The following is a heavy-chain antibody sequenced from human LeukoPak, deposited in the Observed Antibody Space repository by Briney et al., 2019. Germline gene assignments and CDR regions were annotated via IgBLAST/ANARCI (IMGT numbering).Heavy chain of an antibody. J-gene: IGHJ4*02. V-gene: IGHV3-48*03. CDR1: RFTFSSYE. D-gene: IGHD3-22*01. CDR2: ISSSGSTI. CDR3: VRGSYYYDSRGYAEGFFDY. Sequence: GGSLRLSCAASRFTFSSYEMNWVRQAPGKGLEWVSYISSSGSTIYYPDSVKGRFTISRDNAKNSLYLQMNSLGAEDTAVYYCVRGSYYYDSRGYAEGFFDYWGQGTLVTVSS.